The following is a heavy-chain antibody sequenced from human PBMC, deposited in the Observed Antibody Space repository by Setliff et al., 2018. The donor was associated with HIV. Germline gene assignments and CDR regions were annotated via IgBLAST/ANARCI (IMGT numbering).Heavy chain of an antibody. V-gene: IGHV3-53*01. J-gene: IGHJ4*02. CDR2: MNGDGTT. CDR3: ARDGSGAGLLWFGELRGYFDF. Sequence: GGSLRLSCAASGFTVNTNYMTWVRQAPGKGLEWVSVMNGDGTTYYADSVKGRFTISRDNSINILYLHMNSLIAEDTAVYYCARDGSGAGLLWFGELRGYFDFWGQGTLVTVSS. D-gene: IGHD3-10*01. CDR1: GFTVNTNY.